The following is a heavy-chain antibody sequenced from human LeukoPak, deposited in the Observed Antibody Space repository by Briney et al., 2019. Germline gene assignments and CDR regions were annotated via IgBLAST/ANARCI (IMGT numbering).Heavy chain of an antibody. D-gene: IGHD6-13*01. CDR1: GYTFTGYY. CDR2: INPNSGVT. J-gene: IGHJ4*02. CDR3: ARGLSSSWRFDY. V-gene: IGHV1-2*06. Sequence: ASVKVPCKASGYTFTGYYVHWVRQAPGQGLEWMGRINPNSGVTNYAQKFQGRVAMTRDTSISTAYMELSRLISDDTAIYYCARGLSSSWRFDYWGQGTLVTVSS.